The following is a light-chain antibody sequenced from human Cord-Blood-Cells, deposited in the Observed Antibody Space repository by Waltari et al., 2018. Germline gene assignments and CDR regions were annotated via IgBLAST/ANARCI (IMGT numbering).Light chain of an antibody. J-gene: IGLJ2*01. CDR2: DVS. Sequence: QSALTQPASVSGSPGQSITISCTGTSSDGGGYNYVSWYQHHPGKAPKLMIYDVSTRPSGVSSRFSGSKSGNTASLTISGLQAEDEADYYCSSYTSSSTLVFGGGTKLTVL. CDR1: SSDGGGYNY. CDR3: SSYTSSSTLV. V-gene: IGLV2-14*03.